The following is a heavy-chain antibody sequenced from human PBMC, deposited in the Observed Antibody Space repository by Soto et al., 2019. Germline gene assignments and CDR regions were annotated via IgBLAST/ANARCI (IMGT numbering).Heavy chain of an antibody. V-gene: IGHV4-31*03. CDR1: GGSISSGGYY. D-gene: IGHD3-10*01. CDR2: IYYSGST. J-gene: IGHJ6*02. CDR3: ARTRPYYYGSGSYYDYYYGMDV. Sequence: LSLTCTVSGGSISSGGYYWSWIRQHPGKGLEWIGYIYYSGSTYYNPSLKSRVTISVDTSKNQFSLKLSSVTAADTAVYYCARTRPYYYGSGSYYDYYYGMDVWGQGTTVTVSS.